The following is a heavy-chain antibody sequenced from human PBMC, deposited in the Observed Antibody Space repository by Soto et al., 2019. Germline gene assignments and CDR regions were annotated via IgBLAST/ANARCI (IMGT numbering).Heavy chain of an antibody. CDR2: ISGSGGST. CDR3: AKITLRVNSYFDY. D-gene: IGHD3-16*01. V-gene: IGHV3-23*01. J-gene: IGHJ4*02. CDR1: GFTFSSYA. Sequence: EVQLLESGGGLVQPGGSLRLSCAASGFTFSSYAMSWVRQAPGKGLEWVSAISGSGGSTYYADSVKGRFTISRDNSKNTLYLQMNSMRAEDTAVYYCAKITLRVNSYFDYWGQGTLVTVSS.